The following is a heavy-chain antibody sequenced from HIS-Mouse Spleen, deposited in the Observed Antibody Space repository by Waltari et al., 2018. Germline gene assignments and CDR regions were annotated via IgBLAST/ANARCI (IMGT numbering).Heavy chain of an antibody. J-gene: IGHJ2*01. CDR3: AREIPYSSSWYDWYFDL. D-gene: IGHD6-13*01. CDR1: GGSLRSRSYS. Sequence: QLQLQESGPGLVTPSATLSLTCTLSGGSLRSRSYSWGRSRQPPGKGLEWIGSIYYSGSTYYNPSLKSRVTISVDTSKNQFSLKLSSVTAADTAVYYCAREIPYSSSWYDWYFDLWGRGTLVTVSS. CDR2: IYYSGST. V-gene: IGHV4-39*07.